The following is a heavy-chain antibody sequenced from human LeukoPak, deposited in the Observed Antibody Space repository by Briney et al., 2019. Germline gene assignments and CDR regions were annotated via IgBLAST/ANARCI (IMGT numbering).Heavy chain of an antibody. Sequence: GGSLRLSCAASGFTFSVYAIHWVRQAPGKGLEWVAVIWYDGNKKYYADSVKGRFTISRDNAKNTLYLQMNSLRAEDAAVYYCARDGSLPDYWGQGTLVTVSS. CDR3: ARDGSLPDY. V-gene: IGHV3-33*01. CDR2: IWYDGNKK. J-gene: IGHJ4*02. CDR1: GFTFSVYA.